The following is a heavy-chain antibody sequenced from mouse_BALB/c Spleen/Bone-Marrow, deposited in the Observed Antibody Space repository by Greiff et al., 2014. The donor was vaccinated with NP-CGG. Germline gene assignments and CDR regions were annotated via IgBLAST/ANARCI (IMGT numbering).Heavy chain of an antibody. Sequence: QVQLQQSGPGLVAPSQSLTITCTVSGFSLTGYGVTWVRQPPGKGLEWLGMIWGDGSTDYNSALKSRLSISKDNSKSQVFLKRNRLQTDDTARYYCASYDDPLYYAMDYWGQGTSGTVSS. J-gene: IGHJ4*01. CDR1: GFSLTGYG. V-gene: IGHV2-6-7*01. CDR2: IWGDGST. CDR3: ASYDDPLYYAMDY. D-gene: IGHD2-12*01.